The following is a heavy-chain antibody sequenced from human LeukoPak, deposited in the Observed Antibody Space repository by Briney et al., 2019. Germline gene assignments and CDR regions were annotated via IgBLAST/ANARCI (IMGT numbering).Heavy chain of an antibody. Sequence: GGSLRLSCAASGFTFNNYAMNWVRQAPGKGLEWVSVISGSGGTTYYADSVKGQFTISRDSSKNTLYLQMNSLRAEDTAVYYCAKVSGGGLYYDGMDVWGQGTTVTVSS. D-gene: IGHD1-14*01. CDR2: ISGSGGTT. CDR1: GFTFNNYA. J-gene: IGHJ6*02. CDR3: AKVSGGGLYYDGMDV. V-gene: IGHV3-23*01.